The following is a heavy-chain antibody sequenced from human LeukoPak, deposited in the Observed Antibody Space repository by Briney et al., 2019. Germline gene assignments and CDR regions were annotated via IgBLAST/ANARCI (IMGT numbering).Heavy chain of an antibody. V-gene: IGHV4-34*01. CDR1: GGSFNDYY. D-gene: IGHD3-10*01. CDR2: IKPSGRT. Sequence: PSETLSLTCAVYGGSFNDYYWIWIRQPPGKGLEWIGEIKPSGRTNYNPSLESRVTISVDTSKNHFFLKLSSVTAADTAVYYCARRDYLDHFYYIDVWDKGNTVTVSS. CDR3: ARRDYLDHFYYIDV. J-gene: IGHJ6*03.